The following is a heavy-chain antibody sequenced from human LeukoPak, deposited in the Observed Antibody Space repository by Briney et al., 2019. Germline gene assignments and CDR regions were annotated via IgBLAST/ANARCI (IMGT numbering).Heavy chain of an antibody. J-gene: IGHJ6*03. D-gene: IGHD3-3*01. V-gene: IGHV4-4*07. CDR1: GGSISSYY. Sequence: SETLSLTCTVSGGSISSYYWTWIRQPAGKGLEYIGHIYTSGSTNYNPSLESRLTMSVDTSKNQFSLKLRSVTAADTAVYYCARDSGSGFSYYYFYMDVWGKGTTVTVSS. CDR3: ARDSGSGFSYYYFYMDV. CDR2: IYTSGST.